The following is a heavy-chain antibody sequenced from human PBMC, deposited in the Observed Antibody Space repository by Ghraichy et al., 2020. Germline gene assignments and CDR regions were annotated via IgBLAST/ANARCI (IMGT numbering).Heavy chain of an antibody. CDR1: GGSFSGYY. CDR2: INHSGST. D-gene: IGHD3-22*01. Sequence: SETLSLTCAVYGGSFSGYYWSWIRQPPGKGLEWIGEINHSGSTNYNPSLKSRVTISVDTSKNQFSLKLSSVTAADTAVYYCARAGDDYYDSSGYYWGQGTLVTVSS. J-gene: IGHJ4*02. V-gene: IGHV4-34*01. CDR3: ARAGDDYYDSSGYY.